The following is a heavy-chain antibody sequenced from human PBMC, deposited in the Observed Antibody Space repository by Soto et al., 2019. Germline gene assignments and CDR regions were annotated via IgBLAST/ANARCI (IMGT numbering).Heavy chain of an antibody. CDR1: GYNFTNYW. J-gene: IGHJ3*02. CDR3: ARGRQWLVTPMFAAFDI. V-gene: IGHV5-51*01. Sequence: LGESLKISCQGSGYNFTNYWIAWVRQMPGKGLDWMGIIFPGDSDTRYSPSFQGQVTISADKSLTTAYLQWSSLKASDSAMYYCARGRQWLVTPMFAAFDIWGPGTLVTVSS. D-gene: IGHD3-10*02. CDR2: IFPGDSDT.